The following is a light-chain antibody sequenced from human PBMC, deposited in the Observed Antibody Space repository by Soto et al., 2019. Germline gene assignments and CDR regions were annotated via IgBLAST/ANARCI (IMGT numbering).Light chain of an antibody. CDR1: SSDVGTYNY. CDR3: SSYTGSSSFYV. J-gene: IGLJ1*01. CDR2: EVS. Sequence: QSALTQPASVSGSPGQLITISCTGTSSDVGTYNYVSWYQQHPGKAPKLMIYEVSNRPSGVSNRFSGSKSGNTASLTISGLQAEDEADYYCSSYTGSSSFYVFGTGTKVTVL. V-gene: IGLV2-14*01.